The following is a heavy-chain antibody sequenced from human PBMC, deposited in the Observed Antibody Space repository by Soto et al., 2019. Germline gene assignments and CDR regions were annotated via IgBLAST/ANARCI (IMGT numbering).Heavy chain of an antibody. D-gene: IGHD3-10*01. CDR2: IYYSGST. V-gene: IGHV4-39*01. J-gene: IGHJ6*02. CDR1: GGSISSSSYY. Sequence: PSETLSLTCTVSGGSISSSSYYWGWIRQPPGKGLEWIGRIYYSGSTYYNPSLKSRVTISVGTSKNQLSLQLSSVTAADTAVYYCARQGGLLWFGELLSSYYYGMDVWGQGTTVTVSS. CDR3: ARQGGLLWFGELLSSYYYGMDV.